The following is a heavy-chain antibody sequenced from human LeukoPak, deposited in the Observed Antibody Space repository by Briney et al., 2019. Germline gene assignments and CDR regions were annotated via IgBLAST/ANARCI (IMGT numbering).Heavy chain of an antibody. Sequence: GGSLRLSCAASGFTFSSYSMNWVRQAPGKGLEWVSFISSSSSYIYYADSVKGRFTISRDNAKNSLYLQMNSLRAEDTAVYYCARDLHTAYYYYMDVWGKGTTVTVSS. J-gene: IGHJ6*03. CDR2: ISSSSSYI. V-gene: IGHV3-21*01. CDR3: ARDLHTAYYYYMDV. CDR1: GFTFSSYS.